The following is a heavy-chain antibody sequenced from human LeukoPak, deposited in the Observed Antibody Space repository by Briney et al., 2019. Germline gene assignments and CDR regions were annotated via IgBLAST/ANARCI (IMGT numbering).Heavy chain of an antibody. V-gene: IGHV3-30*02. Sequence: GGSLRLSCAAPGITFSSYGMHWVRQAPGKGLEWVPFIRYDGSNEYYADSVKGRFTISRDNSKNTLYLQMNSLRVEDTAMYYCAKLQGWDFWTAFDIWGQGTMVTVSS. CDR3: AKLQGWDFWTAFDI. CDR2: IRYDGSNE. CDR1: GITFSSYG. D-gene: IGHD3/OR15-3a*01. J-gene: IGHJ3*02.